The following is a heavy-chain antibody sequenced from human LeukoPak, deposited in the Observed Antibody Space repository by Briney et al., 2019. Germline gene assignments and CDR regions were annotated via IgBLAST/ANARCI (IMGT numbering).Heavy chain of an antibody. Sequence: GSLRLSCAASGFTFSSYSMNWVRQPPGKGLEWIGEIYHSGSTNYNPSLKSRVTISVDKSKNQFSLKLSSVTAADTAVYYCARLADPDYYDSSGGAFDIWGQGTMVTVSS. V-gene: IGHV4-4*02. CDR2: IYHSGST. CDR3: ARLADPDYYDSSGGAFDI. CDR1: GFTFSSYSM. D-gene: IGHD3-22*01. J-gene: IGHJ3*02.